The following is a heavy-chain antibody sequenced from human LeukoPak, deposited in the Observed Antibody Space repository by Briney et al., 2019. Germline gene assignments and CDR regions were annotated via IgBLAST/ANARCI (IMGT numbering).Heavy chain of an antibody. CDR1: GGSLSSYY. CDR2: IYYSGST. Sequence: SETLSLTCTVSGGSLSSYYWSWIRQPPGKGLEWIGYIYYSGSTYYNPSLKSRVTISVDTSKNQFSLKMSSVTAADTAVYYCAGQSRPLPKKTLLDYWGQGTLVTVSS. CDR3: AGQSRPLPKKTLLDY. D-gene: IGHD3-16*02. J-gene: IGHJ4*02. V-gene: IGHV4-59*04.